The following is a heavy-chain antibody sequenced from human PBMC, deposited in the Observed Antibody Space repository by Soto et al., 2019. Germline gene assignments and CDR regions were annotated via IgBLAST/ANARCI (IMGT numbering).Heavy chain of an antibody. CDR3: ARTIYPNLMVYATGYYGMDV. J-gene: IGHJ6*02. Sequence: GGSLRLSCAASGFTFSSYAMHWVRQAPGKGLEWVAVISYDGSNKYYADSVKGRFTISRDNSKNTLYLQMNSLRAKDTAVYYCARTIYPNLMVYATGYYGMDVWGQGTTVTVSS. CDR1: GFTFSSYA. V-gene: IGHV3-30-3*01. D-gene: IGHD2-8*01. CDR2: ISYDGSNK.